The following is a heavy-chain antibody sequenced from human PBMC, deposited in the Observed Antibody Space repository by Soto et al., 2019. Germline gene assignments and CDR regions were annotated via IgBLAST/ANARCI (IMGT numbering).Heavy chain of an antibody. CDR1: GFTFSIDA. D-gene: IGHD4-17*01. V-gene: IGHV3-23*01. J-gene: IGHJ2*01. CDR2: ISGSGGST. CDR3: ARRTVGWYFDL. Sequence: EVQLLESGGGLVQPGGSLRLSCAASGFTFSIDAMNWVRQAPGKGLEWVSVISGSGGSTYYADSVKGRLTISRDNSKNTLYLQMNSLRAEDTAVYYCARRTVGWYFDLWGRGTLVTVSS.